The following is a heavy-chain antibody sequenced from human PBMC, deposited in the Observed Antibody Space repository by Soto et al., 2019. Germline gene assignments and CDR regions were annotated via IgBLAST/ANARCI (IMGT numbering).Heavy chain of an antibody. J-gene: IGHJ5*02. V-gene: IGHV4-30-2*01. CDR1: GGSISSGGYS. D-gene: IGHD6-13*01. CDR2: IYHSGST. CDR3: ARPPRTPIAAAGLDWFDP. Sequence: SETLSLTCAVSGGSISSGGYSWSWIRQPPGKGLEWIGYIYHSGSTYYNPSLKSRVTISVDRSKNQFSLKLSSVNAADTAVYYCARPPRTPIAAAGLDWFDPWGQGTLVTVSS.